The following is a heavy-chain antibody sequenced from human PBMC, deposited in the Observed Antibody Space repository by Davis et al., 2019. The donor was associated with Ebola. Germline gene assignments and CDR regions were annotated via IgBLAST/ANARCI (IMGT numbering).Heavy chain of an antibody. CDR2: FGTGGDT. Sequence: GGSLRLSCETSGFIFRTYVMSWVRQAPGKGLEWVSTFGTGGDTHHADSVKGRFTISRDISKNTMYLQMSSLRAEDTAVYYCARYSPPHYDLWGRGTLVTVSS. D-gene: IGHD1-26*01. V-gene: IGHV3-23*01. CDR1: GFIFRTYV. J-gene: IGHJ2*01. CDR3: ARYSPPHYDL.